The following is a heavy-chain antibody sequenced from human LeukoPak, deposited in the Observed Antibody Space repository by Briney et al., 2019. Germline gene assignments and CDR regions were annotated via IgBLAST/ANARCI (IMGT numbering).Heavy chain of an antibody. V-gene: IGHV3-48*02. CDR2: ITSSSSTI. CDR1: GFTFSSSN. J-gene: IGHJ4*02. D-gene: IGHD6-6*01. Sequence: GGSLRLSCAASGFTFSSSNMNWVRQAPGKGLEWVSYITSSSSTIYYADSVKGRFTISRDNAKNSLYLQMNSLRDEDTAVYYCAREYSSSSGSVSDYWGQGTLVTVSS. CDR3: AREYSSSSGSVSDY.